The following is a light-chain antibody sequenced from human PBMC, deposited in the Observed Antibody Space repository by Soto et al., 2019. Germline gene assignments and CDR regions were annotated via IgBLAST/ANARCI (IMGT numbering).Light chain of an antibody. J-gene: IGKJ4*01. CDR3: QHLDTYPLT. Sequence: IQLTQSPSSLSASVGDRVSITCRASQGISRNLVWFQQKPGKAPKLLIFAASTLQSGVPSRFSGSGSGTDFTLTISSLQPEDFATYDCQHLDTYPLTFGGGTKVEIK. V-gene: IGKV1-9*01. CDR2: AAS. CDR1: QGISRN.